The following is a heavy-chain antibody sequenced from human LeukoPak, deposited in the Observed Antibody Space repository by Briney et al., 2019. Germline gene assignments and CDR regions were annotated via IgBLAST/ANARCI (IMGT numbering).Heavy chain of an antibody. CDR2: IYTSGST. CDR3: ARDCSSTSCSDAFDI. V-gene: IGHV4-4*07. Sequence: SETLSLTCTVSGGSLSSYYWSWIRQPAGKGLEGIGRIYTSGSTNYTPSLKSRVTMSVDTSKNQFSLKLSSVTAADTAVYYCARDCSSTSCSDAFDIWGQGTMVTVSS. J-gene: IGHJ3*02. D-gene: IGHD2-2*01. CDR1: GGSLSSYY.